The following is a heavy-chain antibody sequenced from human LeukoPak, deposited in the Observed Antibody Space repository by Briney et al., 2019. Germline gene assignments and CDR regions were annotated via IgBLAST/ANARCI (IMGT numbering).Heavy chain of an antibody. CDR2: IYYSGST. Sequence: PSETLSLTCTVSGGSISSSSYYWGWIRQPPGKGLEWIGSIYYSGSTYYNPSLKSRVTITVDTSQNQFSLKLSSVTAADTAVYYRARRRDGYMDYWGQGTLVTVSS. CDR3: ARRRDGYMDY. V-gene: IGHV4-39*01. D-gene: IGHD5-24*01. CDR1: GGSISSSSYY. J-gene: IGHJ4*02.